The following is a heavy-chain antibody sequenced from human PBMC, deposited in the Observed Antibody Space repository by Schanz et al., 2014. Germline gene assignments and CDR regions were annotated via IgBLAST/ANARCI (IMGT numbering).Heavy chain of an antibody. CDR1: GFTFRNYG. Sequence: EVQLLESGGGLVQPGGSLRLSCAASGFTFRNYGMSWVRQAPGQGLEWVSAISGSGGSTVYADSVKGRFTISRDNSNNTVFLQMSSLRAEDTAVYYCARDGDFDYWGQGTLVTVSS. CDR3: ARDGDFDY. V-gene: IGHV3-23*01. J-gene: IGHJ4*02. CDR2: ISGSGGST.